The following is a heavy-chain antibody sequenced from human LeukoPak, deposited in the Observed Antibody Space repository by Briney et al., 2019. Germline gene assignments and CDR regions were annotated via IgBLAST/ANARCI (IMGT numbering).Heavy chain of an antibody. CDR3: AQYQWEFPA. V-gene: IGHV3-23*01. J-gene: IGHJ5*02. CDR1: GFTFSNYA. Sequence: GGSLRLSCAASGFTFSNYAMSWVRQAPGKGLEWVSGVSDSGRSAYYADSVQGRFIISRDNSKNTLYLQMNSLRVEDTAAYFCAQYQWEFPAWGQGTLVTVSS. CDR2: VSDSGRSA. D-gene: IGHD1-26*01.